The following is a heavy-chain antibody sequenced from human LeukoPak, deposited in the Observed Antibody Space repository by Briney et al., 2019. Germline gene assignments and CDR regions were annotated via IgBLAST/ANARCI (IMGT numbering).Heavy chain of an antibody. CDR3: AGRGHRYSRD. V-gene: IGHV4-4*09. D-gene: IGHD2-15*01. CDR1: GDSFSSGY. CDR2: IQDSGIT. J-gene: IGHJ1*01. Sequence: SETLSLRCNVSGDSFSSGYWSWIRQSPGKGLEWIGFIQDSGITDYNPSLKSRLIISVDTSKNLFSLTLRSVTAADTAVYYCAGRGHRYSRDWGQGILVTVSS.